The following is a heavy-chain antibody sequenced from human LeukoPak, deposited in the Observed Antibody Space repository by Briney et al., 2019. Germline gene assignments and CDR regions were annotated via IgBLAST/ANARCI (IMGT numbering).Heavy chain of an antibody. J-gene: IGHJ4*02. CDR1: GISFSTSG. Sequence: GGSLRLSCAASGISFSTSGMHWVRQSPGKGLEWVTFIRSDGSNKYYVESVKGRFTISRDNSKNMVYLQMDSLRGEDTAVYYCARDKGNTCIDNWGQGTLITVSS. V-gene: IGHV3-30*02. CDR2: IRSDGSNK. CDR3: ARDKGNTCIDN.